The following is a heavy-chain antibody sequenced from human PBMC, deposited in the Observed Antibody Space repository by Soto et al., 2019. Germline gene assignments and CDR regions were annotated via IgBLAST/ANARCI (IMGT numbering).Heavy chain of an antibody. CDR3: ARAVAEVRFGESTYYYYYMDV. V-gene: IGHV4-59*01. CDR1: GGSTRGYF. D-gene: IGHD3-10*01. J-gene: IGHJ6*03. CDR2: IYYSGST. Sequence: SETLSVTSTDSGGSTRGYFARCVREPPGKRLEWIVYIYYSGSTNYNPSLKSRVTISVDTSKNQFSLKLSSVTAADTAVYYCARAVAEVRFGESTYYYYYMDVWGKGATVTVSS.